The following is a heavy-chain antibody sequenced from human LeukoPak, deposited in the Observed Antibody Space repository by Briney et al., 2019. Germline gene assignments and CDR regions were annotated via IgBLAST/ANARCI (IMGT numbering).Heavy chain of an antibody. D-gene: IGHD6-13*01. Sequence: ASVTVSCKASGYNFISYYMHWVRQAPGQGLEWMGIINPSGGSTSYAQKFQDRVTMTRDTSTSTVYMELSRLRSEDTAVYYCARGIAAAVFGMDVWGKGTTVTVSS. CDR2: INPSGGST. CDR3: ARGIAAAVFGMDV. V-gene: IGHV1-46*01. J-gene: IGHJ6*03. CDR1: GYNFISYY.